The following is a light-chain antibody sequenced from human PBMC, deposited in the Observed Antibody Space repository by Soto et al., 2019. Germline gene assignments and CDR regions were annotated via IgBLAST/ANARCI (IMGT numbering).Light chain of an antibody. V-gene: IGKV3-11*01. CDR1: HILGRY. J-gene: IGKJ5*01. CDR3: QQRSYPIT. Sequence: DIVLTQFPGTLSLSPGERATLSCRAIHILGRYLSCYQQKPGQAPRLLIYAASHRATGLPVRFSGSGSASDFPLTISRLEPEDFAVYYCQQRSYPITFGQGTRLEIK. CDR2: AAS.